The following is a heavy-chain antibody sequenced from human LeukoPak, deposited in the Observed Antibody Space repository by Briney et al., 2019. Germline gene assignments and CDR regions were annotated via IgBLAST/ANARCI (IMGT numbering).Heavy chain of an antibody. Sequence: GESLKIPCKGSGYTFTSSWIGWVRQMPGKGLEWMGIIYPGDSDTRYSPSFQGQVTISADKSVSTAYLQWSSLKASDTAIYYCARQYIRGVIPSWFDPWGQGTLVTVSS. V-gene: IGHV5-51*01. D-gene: IGHD3-10*02. CDR2: IYPGDSDT. J-gene: IGHJ5*02. CDR3: ARQYIRGVIPSWFDP. CDR1: GYTFTSSW.